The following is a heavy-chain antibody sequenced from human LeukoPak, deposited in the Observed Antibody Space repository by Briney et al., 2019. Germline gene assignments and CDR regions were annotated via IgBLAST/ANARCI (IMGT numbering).Heavy chain of an antibody. Sequence: ASVKVSCKASGGTFSSYAISWVRQAPGQGLECMGGIIPIFGTANYAQKFRGRVTITADKSTSTAYMELSSLRSEDTAVYYCARVGNSSGFDYWGQGTLVTVSS. V-gene: IGHV1-69*06. CDR3: ARVGNSSGFDY. J-gene: IGHJ4*02. D-gene: IGHD6-19*01. CDR2: IIPIFGTA. CDR1: GGTFSSYA.